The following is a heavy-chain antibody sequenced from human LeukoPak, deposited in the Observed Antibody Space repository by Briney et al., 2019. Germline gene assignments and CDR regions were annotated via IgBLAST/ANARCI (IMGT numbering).Heavy chain of an antibody. D-gene: IGHD2-15*01. Sequence: ASVKVSCKASGYTFMTSDISWVRQAPGQGLEWMGWISPYYGNTNFAQKFRGRVTMTTDTSTSTAYLELRSLRFDDTAVYYCARDVVAGYGMDVWGQGTTVTVSS. CDR2: ISPYYGNT. CDR1: GYTFMTSD. J-gene: IGHJ6*02. CDR3: ARDVVAGYGMDV. V-gene: IGHV1-18*01.